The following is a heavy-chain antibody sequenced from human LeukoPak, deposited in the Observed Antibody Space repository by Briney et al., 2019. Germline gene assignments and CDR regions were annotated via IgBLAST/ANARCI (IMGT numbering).Heavy chain of an antibody. J-gene: IGHJ4*02. CDR2: INPSGGST. CDR1: GYPFTSYY. CDR3: ARSYGDFDY. V-gene: IGHV1-46*01. Sequence: ASVTVSCTASGYPFTSYYMHWVRQAPGQGLEWMGIINPSGGSTSYAQKFQGRVTMTRDTSTSTVYMELSSLRSEDTAVYYCARSYGDFDYWGQGTLVTVSS. D-gene: IGHD4-17*01.